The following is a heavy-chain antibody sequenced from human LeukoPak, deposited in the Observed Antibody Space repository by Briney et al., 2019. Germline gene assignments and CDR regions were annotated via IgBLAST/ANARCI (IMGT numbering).Heavy chain of an antibody. V-gene: IGHV3-74*01. Sequence: GGSLILSCAASGSTFSTYWMHWVRQAPGKGLVWVARIKGDGSSTIYADSVKGRFTISRDNSKNTLYLQTSSLRVEDTAVYYCARASTTVPNLLDHWGRGTLVTVSS. J-gene: IGHJ4*02. CDR2: IKGDGSST. CDR3: ARASTTVPNLLDH. D-gene: IGHD4-17*01. CDR1: GSTFSTYW.